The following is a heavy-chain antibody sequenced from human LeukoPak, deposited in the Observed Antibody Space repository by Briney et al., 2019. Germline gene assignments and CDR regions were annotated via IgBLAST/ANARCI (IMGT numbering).Heavy chain of an antibody. D-gene: IGHD5-18*01. V-gene: IGHV1-18*01. Sequence: ASVTVSCKASGYTFSSYGISWVRQAPGQGLEWMGWISAYNGNTNFAQKFQGRATMTTDTSTGTAYMELRSLRSDDTAVYYCARDQGIYNYRIIDSWGQGTLVTVSS. CDR1: GYTFSSYG. CDR3: ARDQGIYNYRIIDS. J-gene: IGHJ4*02. CDR2: ISAYNGNT.